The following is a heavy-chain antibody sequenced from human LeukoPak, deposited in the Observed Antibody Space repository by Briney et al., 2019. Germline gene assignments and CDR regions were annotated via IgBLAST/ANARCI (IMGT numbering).Heavy chain of an antibody. V-gene: IGHV4-59*08. J-gene: IGHJ1*01. Sequence: PSETLSLTCTVSGGSISSYYWSWIRQPPGKGLEWIGYIYYSGSTNYNPSLKSRVTISVDTSKNQFSLKLSSVTAAGTAVYYCARHFRAREAAAGTRGYFQHWGQGTLVTVSS. CDR1: GGSISSYY. CDR2: IYYSGST. D-gene: IGHD6-13*01. CDR3: ARHFRAREAAAGTRGYFQH.